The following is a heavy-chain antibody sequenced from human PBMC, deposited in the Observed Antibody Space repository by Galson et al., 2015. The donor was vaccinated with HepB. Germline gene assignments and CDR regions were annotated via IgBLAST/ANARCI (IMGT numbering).Heavy chain of an antibody. D-gene: IGHD3-10*01. J-gene: IGHJ5*02. CDR3: ARDVKSYYGSGSYRGWFDP. Sequence: SVKVSCKASGYTFTGYYMHWVRQAPGQGLEWMGRINPNSGGTNYAQKFQGRVTMTRDTSISTAYMELSRLRSDDTAVYYCARDVKSYYGSGSYRGWFDPWGQGTLVTVSS. CDR1: GYTFTGYY. CDR2: INPNSGGT. V-gene: IGHV1-2*06.